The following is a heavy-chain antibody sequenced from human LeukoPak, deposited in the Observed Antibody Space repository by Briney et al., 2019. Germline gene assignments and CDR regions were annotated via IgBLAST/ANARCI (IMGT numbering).Heavy chain of an antibody. CDR3: ARGISYYDSSGIDY. CDR1: GGSISSYY. J-gene: IGHJ4*02. CDR2: THYSGT. Sequence: SETLSLTCTVSGGSISSYYWSWIRQPPGKGLEWIGYTHYSGTNYNPSLKSRVTISADTSKNQFSLKLSSVTAADTAVYYCARGISYYDSSGIDYWGEGTLVTVSS. D-gene: IGHD3-22*01. V-gene: IGHV4-59*01.